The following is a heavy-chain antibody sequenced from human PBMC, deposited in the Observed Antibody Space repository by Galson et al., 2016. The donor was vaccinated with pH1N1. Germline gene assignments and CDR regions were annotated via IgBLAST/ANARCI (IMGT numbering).Heavy chain of an antibody. CDR2: IRWDDDK. CDR3: AHRLRRDYGDPGTFDY. J-gene: IGHJ4*02. D-gene: IGHD4-17*01. Sequence: PALVKPTQTLTLTCTFSGFSLTTSGMCVTWIRQPPGKALEWLALIRWDDDKYYNTSLKTRLTISKDTSKNQVVLRMTNMDPVDTATYFCAHRLRRDYGDPGTFDYWGQGALVTVSS. V-gene: IGHV2-70*12. CDR1: GFSLTTSGMC.